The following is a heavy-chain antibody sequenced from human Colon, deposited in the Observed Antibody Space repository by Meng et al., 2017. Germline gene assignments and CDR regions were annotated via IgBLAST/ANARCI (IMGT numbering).Heavy chain of an antibody. CDR1: GYTFTGGLY. J-gene: IGHJ4*02. D-gene: IGHD4-23*01. CDR3: ARAAGGLTADLDY. CDR2: INPSGGRT. Sequence: ASVKVSCKASGYTFTGGLYIHWVRPAPGQGLEWMGIINPSGGRTSYAQKFQGRVTMTRDTSTSTAYMELSSLRSEDTAVYYCARAAGGLTADLDYWGQGTLVTVSS. V-gene: IGHV1-46*01.